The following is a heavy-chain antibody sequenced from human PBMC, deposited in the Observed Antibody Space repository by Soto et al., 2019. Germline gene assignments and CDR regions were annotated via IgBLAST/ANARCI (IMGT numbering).Heavy chain of an antibody. CDR3: ARDIVGYQLLTGLHAFDI. J-gene: IGHJ3*02. Sequence: PSETLSLTCTVSGGSISSGGYYWSWIRQHPGKGLEWIGYIYYSGSTYYNPSLKSRVTISVDTSKNQFSLKLSSVTAADTAVYYFARDIVGYQLLTGLHAFDIWGQGTMVTVSS. D-gene: IGHD2-2*01. V-gene: IGHV4-31*03. CDR2: IYYSGST. CDR1: GGSISSGGYY.